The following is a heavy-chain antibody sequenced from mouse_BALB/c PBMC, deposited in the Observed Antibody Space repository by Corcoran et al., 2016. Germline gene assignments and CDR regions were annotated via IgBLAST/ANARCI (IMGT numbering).Heavy chain of an antibody. J-gene: IGHJ4*01. D-gene: IGHD2-4*01. Sequence: QVTLKESGPGILQPSQTLSLTCSFPGFSLSTSGMGVGWIRQPSGKGLEWLAHIWWDDDKRYNPALKSRLTISKDTSSNQVFLKIASVDTADTATYYCARRSTMITTGAMDYWGQGTSVTVSS. CDR1: GFSLSTSGMG. V-gene: IGHV8-12*01. CDR2: IWWDDDK. CDR3: ARRSTMITTGAMDY.